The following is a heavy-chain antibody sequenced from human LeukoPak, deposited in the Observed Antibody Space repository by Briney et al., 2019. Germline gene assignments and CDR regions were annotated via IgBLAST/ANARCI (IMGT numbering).Heavy chain of an antibody. V-gene: IGHV4-59*02. CDR2: IYYTGST. J-gene: IGHJ4*02. CDR3: ARTTATVTWYFDY. D-gene: IGHD6-13*01. Sequence: SETLSLTCTVSGGSVSSHYWSWIRQPPGKGLEWIGYIYYTGSTNYNPSLKSRITMSVDTSTNQSSLQLSSVTTADTAVYYCARTTATVTWYFDYWGQGALVTVSS. CDR1: GGSVSSHY.